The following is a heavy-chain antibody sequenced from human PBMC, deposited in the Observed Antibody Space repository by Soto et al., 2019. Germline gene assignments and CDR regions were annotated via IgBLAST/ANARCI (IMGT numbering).Heavy chain of an antibody. CDR1: GGSISNYY. D-gene: IGHD2-15*01. J-gene: IGHJ4*02. CDR3: AGGSGGYFDY. Sequence: QVQLQESGPGLVKPSETLSLTCTVSGGSISNYYWSWIRQPPGKGLEWIGFVYHTGSTNYSPSLKSRVTISVDTSRNQFPLKLTSVTAADTAVYYCAGGSGGYFDYWGQRTLVTVSS. V-gene: IGHV4-59*01. CDR2: VYHTGST.